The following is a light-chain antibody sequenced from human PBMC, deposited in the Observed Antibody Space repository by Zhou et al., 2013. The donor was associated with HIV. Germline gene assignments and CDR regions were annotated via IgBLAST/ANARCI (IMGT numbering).Light chain of an antibody. CDR3: QQYGNSPTT. Sequence: EIVLTQSPGTLSLSPGERATLSCRATQSVSADYVAWYQQKPGQAPRLLIYEASSRATGIPDRFSGSGSRTDFTLTISRLEPEDFAVYYCQQYGNSPTTFGLRDQGGNQT. CDR2: EAS. J-gene: IGKJ1*01. CDR1: QSVSADY. V-gene: IGKV3-20*01.